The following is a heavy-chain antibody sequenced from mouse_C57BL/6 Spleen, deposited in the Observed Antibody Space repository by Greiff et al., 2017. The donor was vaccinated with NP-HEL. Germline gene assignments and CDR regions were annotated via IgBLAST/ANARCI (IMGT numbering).Heavy chain of an antibody. J-gene: IGHJ4*01. CDR2: IDPSDSYT. CDR3: ARGSYYDYDGYAMDY. Sequence: VQLQQPGAELVRPGTSVKLSCKASGYTFTSYWMHWVKQRPGQGLEWIGVIDPSDSYTNYNQKFKGKATLTVDTSSSTAYMQLSSLTSEDSAVYYCARGSYYDYDGYAMDYWGQGTSVTVSS. V-gene: IGHV1-59*01. CDR1: GYTFTSYW. D-gene: IGHD2-4*01.